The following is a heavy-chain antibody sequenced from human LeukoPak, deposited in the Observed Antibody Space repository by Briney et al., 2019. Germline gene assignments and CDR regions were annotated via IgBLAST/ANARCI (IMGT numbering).Heavy chain of an antibody. CDR1: GGSFSGFY. CDR3: AREGDLESYAFDI. J-gene: IGHJ3*02. CDR2: INHSGST. V-gene: IGHV4-34*01. Sequence: PSETLSLTCAVFGGSFSGFYWSWTRQPPGKGLEWIGKINHSGSTKYNPSLKSRVTISVDTSKNQFSLKLTFVTAADTAVYYCAREGDLESYAFDIWGQGTKVTVSS. D-gene: IGHD1-1*01.